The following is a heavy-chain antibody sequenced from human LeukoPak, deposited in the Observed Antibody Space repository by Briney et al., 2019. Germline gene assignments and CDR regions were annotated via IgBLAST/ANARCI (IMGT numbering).Heavy chain of an antibody. CDR3: ARVGGYSSSWYGTDYFDY. D-gene: IGHD6-13*01. CDR1: GGSISSYY. Sequence: TSETLSLTCTVSGGSISSYYWSWIRQPAGKGLEWIGRIYTSGSTNYNPSLKSRVTISVDTSKNQFSLKLSSVTAADTAVYYCARVGGYSSSWYGTDYFDYWGQGTLVTVSS. J-gene: IGHJ4*02. CDR2: IYTSGST. V-gene: IGHV4-4*07.